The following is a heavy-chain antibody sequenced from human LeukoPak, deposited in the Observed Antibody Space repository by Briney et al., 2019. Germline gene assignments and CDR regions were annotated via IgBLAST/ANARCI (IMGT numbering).Heavy chain of an antibody. CDR2: IDHSGST. J-gene: IGHJ3*02. CDR3: ARQVDVGCSSTSCYGHGALDI. V-gene: IGHV4-34*01. Sequence: SETLSLTCAVYGGSFSGYYWSWIRQPPGKGLEWIGEIDHSGSTSYNPSLKSRVTISVDTSKNQFSLKLSSVTAADTAVYYCARQVDVGCSSTSCYGHGALDIWGRGTVVTVSS. D-gene: IGHD2-2*01. CDR1: GGSFSGYY.